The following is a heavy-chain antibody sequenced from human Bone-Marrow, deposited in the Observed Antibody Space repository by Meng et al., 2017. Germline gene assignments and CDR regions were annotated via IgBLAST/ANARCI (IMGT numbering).Heavy chain of an antibody. V-gene: IGHV1-2*06. D-gene: IGHD1-26*01. CDR2: INPKSGDT. CDR1: GFTCPDYG. Sequence: VERVRCGAVGKKLGASVKVSLQASGFTCPDYGLHWVRRAPGQGLEWMGRINPKSGDTHYAQRFQGRVTMTGDTSISTAYMELSGLRSDDTAMYYCASGLSGSYQNWFDPWGQGTLVTVSS. CDR3: ASGLSGSYQNWFDP. J-gene: IGHJ5*02.